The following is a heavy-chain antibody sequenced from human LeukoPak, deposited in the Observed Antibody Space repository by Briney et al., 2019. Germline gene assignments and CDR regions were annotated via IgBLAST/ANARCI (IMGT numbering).Heavy chain of an antibody. Sequence: PGGSLRLSCAASGFTFSSYAMHWVRQAPGKGLEYVSAISSNGGSTYYANSVKGGFTISRDNSKNTLYFQMGSLRAEDMAVYYCARDGGSGWSNDAFDIWGQGTMVTVSS. CDR3: ARDGGSGWSNDAFDI. CDR1: GFTFSSYA. V-gene: IGHV3-64*01. J-gene: IGHJ3*02. D-gene: IGHD6-19*01. CDR2: ISSNGGST.